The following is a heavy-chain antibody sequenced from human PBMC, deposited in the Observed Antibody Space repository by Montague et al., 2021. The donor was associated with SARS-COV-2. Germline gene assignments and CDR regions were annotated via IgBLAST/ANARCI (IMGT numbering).Heavy chain of an antibody. Sequence: CAISGDSVSSNIAAWNWIRQSPSRGLEWLGRTYYRSKWYNDYAVSVRSRITISPDTSKNQFSLQLNSVTPEDTAVYYCTQERGPGRTTWHYFDYWGQGTRVTSSS. CDR2: TYYRSKWYN. CDR3: TQERGPGRTTWHYFDY. V-gene: IGHV6-1*01. D-gene: IGHD1-14*01. CDR1: GDSVSSNIAA. J-gene: IGHJ4*02.